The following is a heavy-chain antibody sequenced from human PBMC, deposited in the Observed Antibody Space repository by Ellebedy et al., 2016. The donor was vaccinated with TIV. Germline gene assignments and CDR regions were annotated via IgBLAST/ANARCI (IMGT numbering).Heavy chain of an antibody. D-gene: IGHD2-2*01. V-gene: IGHV3-30*18. J-gene: IGHJ4*02. CDR2: ISNDGSNK. CDR1: GFTFSIYA. CDR3: AKVPVGFCSTPNCFYFDY. Sequence: GESLKISCAASGFTFSIYAMHWVRQAPGKGLEWVAIISNDGSNKFYGDSVKGRFTISRDNSKNTLYLQMSSMRPEDTAVYFCAKVPVGFCSTPNCFYFDYWGQGTLLTVSS.